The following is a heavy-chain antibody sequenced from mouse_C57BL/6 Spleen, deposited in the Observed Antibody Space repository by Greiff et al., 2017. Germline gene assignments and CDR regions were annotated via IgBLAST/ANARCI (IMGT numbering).Heavy chain of an antibody. Sequence: EVMLVESGPGMVKPSQSLSLTCTVTGYSITSGYDWHWIRHFPGNKLEWMGYISYSGSTNYNPYLKSRISITHDTSKNHFFLKLNSVTTEDTATYYCARGGNYWYFDVWGTGTTVTVSS. V-gene: IGHV3-1*01. CDR1: GYSITSGYD. J-gene: IGHJ1*03. D-gene: IGHD1-1*02. CDR2: ISYSGST. CDR3: ARGGNYWYFDV.